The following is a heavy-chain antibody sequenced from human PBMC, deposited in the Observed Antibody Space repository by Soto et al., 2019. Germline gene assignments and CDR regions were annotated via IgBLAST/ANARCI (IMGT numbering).Heavy chain of an antibody. CDR2: IYYSGST. J-gene: IGHJ3*02. D-gene: IGHD2-2*01. Sequence: SETLSLTCTVSGGSISSGDYYWSWIRQPPGKGLEWIGYIYYSGSTYYNPSLKSRVTISVDTSKNQFSLKLSSVTAADTAVYYCARAVRGCCSSTSCYDDAFDIWGQGTMVTVSS. CDR3: ARAVRGCCSSTSCYDDAFDI. V-gene: IGHV4-30-4*01. CDR1: GGSISSGDYY.